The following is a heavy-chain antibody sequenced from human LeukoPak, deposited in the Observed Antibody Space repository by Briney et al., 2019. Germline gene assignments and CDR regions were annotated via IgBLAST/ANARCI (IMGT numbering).Heavy chain of an antibody. CDR3: ARGFASMGRGVINRTPFDY. J-gene: IGHJ4*02. Sequence: GSSVKVSCKASGGTFSSYAISWVRQAPGQGLEWMGGIIPIFGTANYAQKFQGRVTITADKSTSTAYMELSSLRSEDMAVYYCARGFASMGRGVINRTPFDYWGQGTLVTVSS. V-gene: IGHV1-69*06. D-gene: IGHD3-10*01. CDR2: IIPIFGTA. CDR1: GGTFSSYA.